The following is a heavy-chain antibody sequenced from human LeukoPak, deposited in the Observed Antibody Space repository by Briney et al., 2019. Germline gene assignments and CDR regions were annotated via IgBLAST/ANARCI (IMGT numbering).Heavy chain of an antibody. J-gene: IGHJ4*02. D-gene: IGHD7-27*01. Sequence: SETLSLTCAVYGGSFSGYYWSWIRQPPGKGLEWIGYVYYSGSTEYNPSLRSRVTISLDMSKHQFSLNLTSVTAADTAVYYCASNTGTVFDYWGQGALVTVSS. V-gene: IGHV4-59*01. CDR3: ASNTGTVFDY. CDR2: VYYSGST. CDR1: GGSFSGYY.